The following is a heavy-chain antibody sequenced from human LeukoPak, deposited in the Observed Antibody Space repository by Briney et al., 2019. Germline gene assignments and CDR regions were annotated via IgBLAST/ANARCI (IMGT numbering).Heavy chain of an antibody. Sequence: GGPLSLSCVPSGFSLSTQWKSYPPQARGQGVVGLINIYQDERQKKYVDSVKGRFTIYRDNARNSLYLQIDSQRADDAAVFYCASDWVYWGQGTLVTVSS. J-gene: IGHJ4*02. CDR3: ASDWVY. CDR2: IYQDERQK. CDR1: GFSLSTQW. D-gene: IGHD3-16*01. V-gene: IGHV3-7*04.